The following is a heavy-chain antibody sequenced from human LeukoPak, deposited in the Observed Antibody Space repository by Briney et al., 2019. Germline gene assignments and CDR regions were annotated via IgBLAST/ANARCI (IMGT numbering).Heavy chain of an antibody. Sequence: SEALSLTCTVSGGSISSYYWSWIRQPPGKGLEWIGYIYYSGSTNYNPSLKSRVTISVDTSKNQFSLKLSSVTAADTAVYYCARGPAPGVVVTATNFGYYFDYWGQGTLVTVSS. V-gene: IGHV4-59*12. J-gene: IGHJ4*02. D-gene: IGHD2-21*02. CDR3: ARGPAPGVVVTATNFGYYFDY. CDR1: GGSISSYY. CDR2: IYYSGST.